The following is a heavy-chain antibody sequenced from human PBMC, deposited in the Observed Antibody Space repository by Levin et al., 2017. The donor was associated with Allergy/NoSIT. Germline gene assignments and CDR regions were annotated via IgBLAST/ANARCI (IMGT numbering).Heavy chain of an antibody. CDR1: GGSFSGYY. D-gene: IGHD4-11*01. CDR3: ARISLQFGWFDP. Sequence: PSETLSLTCAVYGGSFSGYYWSWIRQPPGKGLEWIGEINHSGSTNYNPSLKSRVTISVDTSKNQFSLKLSSVTAADTAVYYCARISLQFGWFDPWGQGTLVTVSS. V-gene: IGHV4-34*01. J-gene: IGHJ5*02. CDR2: INHSGST.